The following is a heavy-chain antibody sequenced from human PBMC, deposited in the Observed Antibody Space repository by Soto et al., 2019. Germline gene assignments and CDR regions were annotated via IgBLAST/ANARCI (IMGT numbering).Heavy chain of an antibody. Sequence: PGESLKISCKGSGYSFTSYWIGWVRQMPGKGLEWMGIIYPGDSDTRYSPSFQGQVTISADKSISTAHLQWSSLKASDTAMYYWARHWRASGGLYFDYGGRGPLVPVS. D-gene: IGHD3-16*01. CDR1: GYSFTSYW. J-gene: IGHJ4*02. V-gene: IGHV5-51*01. CDR3: ARHWRASGGLYFDY. CDR2: IYPGDSDT.